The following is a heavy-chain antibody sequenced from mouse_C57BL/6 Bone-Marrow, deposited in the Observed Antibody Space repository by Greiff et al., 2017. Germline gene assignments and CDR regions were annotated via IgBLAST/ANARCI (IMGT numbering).Heavy chain of an antibody. CDR1: GYTFTSYW. J-gene: IGHJ4*01. CDR2: LDPSDSYT. V-gene: IGHV1-69*01. CDR3: ARGNMDY. Sequence: QVQLKQPGAELVMPGASVKLSCKASGYTFTSYWMHWVKQRPGQGLEWIGELDPSDSYTNYNQKFKGKSTLTVDKSSSTSYMQLSSLTSEDSAVYYCARGNMDYWGQGTSVTVSS.